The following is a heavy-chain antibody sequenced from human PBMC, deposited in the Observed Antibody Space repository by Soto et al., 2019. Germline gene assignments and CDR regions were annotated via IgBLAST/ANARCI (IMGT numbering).Heavy chain of an antibody. V-gene: IGHV3-30-3*01. D-gene: IGHD3-22*01. Sequence: PGGPLRLSCAASGFTFSSYWMHWVRQAPGKGLEWVAVISYDGSNKYYADSVKGRFTISRDNSKNTLYLQMNSLRAEDTAVYYCARERAILHYYDSSGYSPWFDPWGQGTLVTVSS. J-gene: IGHJ5*02. CDR3: ARERAILHYYDSSGYSPWFDP. CDR1: GFTFSSYW. CDR2: ISYDGSNK.